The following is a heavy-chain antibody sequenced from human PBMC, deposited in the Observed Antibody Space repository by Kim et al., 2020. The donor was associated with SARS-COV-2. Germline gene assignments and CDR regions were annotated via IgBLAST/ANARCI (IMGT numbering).Heavy chain of an antibody. J-gene: IGHJ6*03. V-gene: IGHV4-59*08. CDR1: GGSISSYY. CDR2: INYSGST. Sequence: SETLSLTCTVSGGSISSYYWSWIRQPPGKGLEWIGYINYSGSTNYNPSLKSRVTISVDTSKNQFSLKLSSVTAADTAVYYCARRRGRGSGYGYYYYYMDVWGKGTTVTVSS. CDR3: ARRRGRGSGYGYYYYYMDV. D-gene: IGHD3-22*01.